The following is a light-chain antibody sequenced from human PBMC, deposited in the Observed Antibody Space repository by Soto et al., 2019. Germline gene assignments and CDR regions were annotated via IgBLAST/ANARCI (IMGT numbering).Light chain of an antibody. CDR3: QSYDNRLSGSV. V-gene: IGLV1-40*01. CDR1: SSNIGAPYD. J-gene: IGLJ2*01. Sequence: QSVLTQPPSVSGAPGQRVTISCTGSSSNIGAPYDVHWYQQVPGTAPKLLIYGNNNRPSGVPDRFSGSKSGTSASLAITGLQAKDEADYYCQSYDNRLSGSVFGGGTKLTVL. CDR2: GNN.